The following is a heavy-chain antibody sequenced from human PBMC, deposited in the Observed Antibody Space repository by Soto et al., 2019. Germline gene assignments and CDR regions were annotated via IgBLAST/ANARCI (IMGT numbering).Heavy chain of an antibody. CDR2: INAYNGNT. V-gene: IGHV1-18*01. Sequence: GASVKVSCKASGYTFTSYGISWVRQAPGQGLEWMGWINAYNGNTNYAQKLQGRVTMTTDTSTSTAYMELRSLRSDDTAVYYCARGSSSGWFSHAFDIWGQGTMVTVSS. CDR1: GYTFTSYG. CDR3: ARGSSSGWFSHAFDI. J-gene: IGHJ3*02. D-gene: IGHD6-19*01.